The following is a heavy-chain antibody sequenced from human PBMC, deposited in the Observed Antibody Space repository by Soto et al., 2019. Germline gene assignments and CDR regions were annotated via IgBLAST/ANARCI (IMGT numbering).Heavy chain of an antibody. V-gene: IGHV4-34*01. CDR2: INHSGST. CDR1: GGSFSGYY. D-gene: IGHD2-2*01. Sequence: SETLSLTCAVYGGSFSGYYWSWIRQPPGKGLEWIGEINHSGSTNYNPSLKSRVTISVDTSKNQFSLKLSSVTAADTAVYYCARLRKVVPAAMGYFDYWGQGTLVTVSS. CDR3: ARLRKVVPAAMGYFDY. J-gene: IGHJ4*02.